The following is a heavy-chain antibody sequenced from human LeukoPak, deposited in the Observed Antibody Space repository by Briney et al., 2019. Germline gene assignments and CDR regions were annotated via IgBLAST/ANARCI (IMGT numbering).Heavy chain of an antibody. Sequence: SETLSLTCAVYGGSFSGYYGSWIRQPPGKGLEWIGEINHSGSTNYNPSLKNRVTISVDTSKNQFSLKLSSVTAADTAVYYCARGNWGSWYYYYMDVWGKGTTVTVSS. CDR3: ARGNWGSWYYYYMDV. D-gene: IGHD7-27*01. J-gene: IGHJ6*03. CDR1: GGSFSGYY. V-gene: IGHV4-34*01. CDR2: INHSGST.